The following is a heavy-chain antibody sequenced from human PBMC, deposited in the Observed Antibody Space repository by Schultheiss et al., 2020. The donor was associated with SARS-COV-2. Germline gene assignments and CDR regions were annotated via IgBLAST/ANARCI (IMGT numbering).Heavy chain of an antibody. J-gene: IGHJ6*03. D-gene: IGHD5-18*01. Sequence: GGSLRLSCAASGFTFSDYYMSWVRQAPGKGLEWVSGISWNSGSIGYADSVKGRFTISRDNAKNSLYLQMNSLRAEDTALYYCAKDVDTAMVYMDVWGKGTTVTVSS. V-gene: IGHV3-9*01. CDR3: AKDVDTAMVYMDV. CDR2: ISWNSGSI. CDR1: GFTFSDYY.